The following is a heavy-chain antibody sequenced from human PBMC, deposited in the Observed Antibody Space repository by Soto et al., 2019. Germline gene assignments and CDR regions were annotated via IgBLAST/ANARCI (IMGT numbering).Heavy chain of an antibody. J-gene: IGHJ6*03. Sequence: PGGSLRLSCAASGFTFSSYAMSWVRQAPGKGLEWVSAISGSGGSTYYADSVKGRFTISRDNSKNTLYLQMNSLRAEDTAVYYCAKDEKQAVAPYYYYYMDVWGKGTTVTVSS. D-gene: IGHD6-19*01. CDR2: ISGSGGST. V-gene: IGHV3-23*01. CDR1: GFTFSSYA. CDR3: AKDEKQAVAPYYYYYMDV.